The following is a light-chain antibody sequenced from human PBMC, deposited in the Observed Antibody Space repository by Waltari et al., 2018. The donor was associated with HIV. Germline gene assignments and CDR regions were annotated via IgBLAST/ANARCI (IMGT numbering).Light chain of an antibody. CDR1: QSVSSY. J-gene: IGKJ4*01. CDR2: AAS. V-gene: IGKV3-11*01. CDR3: HQRSIWPLT. Sequence: EIVLTQSPATLSLSPGERATLSCRASQSVSSYLAWYQQKPGQAPRLLIYAASNRATGIPARFSVSGSGTDFTLTISSLEPEDFAVYYCHQRSIWPLTFGGGTKVEIK.